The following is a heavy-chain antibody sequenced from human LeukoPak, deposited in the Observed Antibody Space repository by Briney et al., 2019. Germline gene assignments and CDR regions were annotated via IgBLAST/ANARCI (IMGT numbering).Heavy chain of an antibody. D-gene: IGHD1-14*01. CDR3: ARPRSGTYWYFDL. V-gene: IGHV3-21*01. CDR2: ISSSSSYI. J-gene: IGHJ2*01. Sequence: PGGSLRLSCAASGFTFSSYAMSWVRQAPGKGLEWVSSISSSSSYIYYADSVKGRFTISRDNAKNSLYLQMNSLRAEDTAVYYCARPRSGTYWYFDLWGRGTLVTVSS. CDR1: GFTFSSYA.